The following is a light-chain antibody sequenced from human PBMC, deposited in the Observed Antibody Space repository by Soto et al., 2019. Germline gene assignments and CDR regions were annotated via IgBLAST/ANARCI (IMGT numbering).Light chain of an antibody. Sequence: EIVLTQSPGTLSLSPGERATLSCRASQSVSSSYLAWYQQKCGQAPRLLIYGVSSRATGIPDRFSGSGSGTDFTLTISRLEPEDFAVYYCQQYGTSPPMYTFGQGTKVDIK. CDR1: QSVSSSY. V-gene: IGKV3-20*01. CDR3: QQYGTSPPMYT. CDR2: GVS. J-gene: IGKJ2*01.